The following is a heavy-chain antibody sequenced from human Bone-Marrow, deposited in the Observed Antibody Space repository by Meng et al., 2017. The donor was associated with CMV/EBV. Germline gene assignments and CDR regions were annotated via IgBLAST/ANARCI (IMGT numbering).Heavy chain of an antibody. J-gene: IGHJ4*02. CDR3: ASGTGPDY. V-gene: IGHV3-30*19. D-gene: IGHD2-8*02. Sequence: GESLKISCAASGFIFSTYGMHWVRQAPGKGLEWVAVISYDGSNKYYADSVKGRFTISRDNSKNTLYLQMNSLRAEDTAVYYCASGTGPDYWGQGTLVTVSS. CDR1: GFIFSTYG. CDR2: ISYDGSNK.